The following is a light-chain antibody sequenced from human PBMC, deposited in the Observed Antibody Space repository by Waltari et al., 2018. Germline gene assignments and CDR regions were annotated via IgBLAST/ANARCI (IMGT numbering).Light chain of an antibody. V-gene: IGLV1-44*01. CDR3: AAWDDSLNGVV. Sequence: QSVLTQPPSASGTPGQTVSFSCSGSRSNIGKNAVTWYQQLPGTAPTLPIYNNNKRPPGVPDRVSASKAATSASLSISGLQSEDEADYHCAAWDDSLNGVVFGGGTKLTVL. CDR2: NNN. J-gene: IGLJ2*01. CDR1: RSNIGKNA.